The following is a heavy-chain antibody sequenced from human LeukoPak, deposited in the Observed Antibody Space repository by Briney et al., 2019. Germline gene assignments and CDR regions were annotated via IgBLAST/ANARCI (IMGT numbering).Heavy chain of an antibody. D-gene: IGHD7-27*01. CDR2: IRFDGSNK. V-gene: IGHV3-30*02. Sequence: GGSLRLSCAASGFTFTSYGMHWVRQAPGKGLEWVAFIRFDGSNKYYADSVKGRFTISRDNSKSTLSLQMNSLRADDTTVYYCAKDQSLAGDDAFDVWGQGTMVTVSS. J-gene: IGHJ3*01. CDR3: AKDQSLAGDDAFDV. CDR1: GFTFTSYG.